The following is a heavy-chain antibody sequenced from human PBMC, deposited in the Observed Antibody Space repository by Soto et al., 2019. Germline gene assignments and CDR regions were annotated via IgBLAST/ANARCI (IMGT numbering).Heavy chain of an antibody. CDR3: AKVPTIFGVVTTYFDY. V-gene: IGHV3-23*01. CDR2: ISSMGDKS. Sequence: GGSMRLSCAASGFPFINYAINWVRQAPGKGLEWVSAISSMGDKSYFADSVRGRFTISRDNSKNTVYLQMNNLRVDDTAIYYCAKVPTIFGVVTTYFDYWGQGTLVTVSS. CDR1: GFPFINYA. J-gene: IGHJ4*01. D-gene: IGHD3-3*01.